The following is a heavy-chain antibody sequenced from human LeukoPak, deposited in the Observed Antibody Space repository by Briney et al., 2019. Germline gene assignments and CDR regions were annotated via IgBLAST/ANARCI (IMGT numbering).Heavy chain of an antibody. D-gene: IGHD3-10*01. CDR2: IYHSGST. J-gene: IGHJ4*02. Sequence: SETLSLTCAVSGYSISSGYYWGWIRQPPGKGLEWIGSIYHSGSTYYNPSLKSRVTISVDTYKSQFSLKLSSVTAADTAVYYCATSYYGSGSYYSLYFDYWGQGTLVTVSS. CDR3: ATSYYGSGSYYSLYFDY. V-gene: IGHV4-38-2*01. CDR1: GYSISSGYY.